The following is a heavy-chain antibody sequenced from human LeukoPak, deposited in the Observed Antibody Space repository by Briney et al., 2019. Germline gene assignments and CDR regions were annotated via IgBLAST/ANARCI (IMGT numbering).Heavy chain of an antibody. D-gene: IGHD3-10*01. V-gene: IGHV1-46*01. CDR1: GYTFTSHY. CDR2: ANPNSGSV. J-gene: IGHJ4*02. CDR3: ARSEYCGAGSFDH. Sequence: ASVKVSCKASGYTFTSHYINWVRQAPGQGLEWMGIANPNSGSVDYTQKFQGRITLTSDTSTSTFYMELSSLRSEDTAMYYCARSEYCGAGSFDHWGQGTLVTVSS.